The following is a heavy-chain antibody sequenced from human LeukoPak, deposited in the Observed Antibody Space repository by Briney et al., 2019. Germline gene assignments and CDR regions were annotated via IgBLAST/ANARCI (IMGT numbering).Heavy chain of an antibody. J-gene: IGHJ6*03. D-gene: IGHD2-2*02. CDR3: ARGYCSSTSCYKDYYYYMDV. CDR2: IIPIFGTA. Sequence: ASVKVSCKPSGGTFSIYAISWVRQAPGQGLGWMGGIIPIFGTANYAQKFQGRVTITTDESTSTAYMELSSLRSEDTAVYYCARGYCSSTSCYKDYYYYMDVWGKGTTVTVSS. CDR1: GGTFSIYA. V-gene: IGHV1-69*05.